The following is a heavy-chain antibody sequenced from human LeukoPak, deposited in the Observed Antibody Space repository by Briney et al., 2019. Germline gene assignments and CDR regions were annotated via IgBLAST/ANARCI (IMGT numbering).Heavy chain of an antibody. D-gene: IGHD2-2*01. CDR3: ARDPVPAAMEDAFDI. CDR1: GFTFSSYT. J-gene: IGHJ3*02. V-gene: IGHV3-21*01. CDR2: ISGSSSYI. Sequence: GGSLRLSCAAYGFTFSSYTMNWVRQAPGKGLEWVSSISGSSSYIYYADSVKGRFTISRDNAKKSLYLQMNSLRAEDTAVYYCARDPVPAAMEDAFDIWGQGTMVTVSS.